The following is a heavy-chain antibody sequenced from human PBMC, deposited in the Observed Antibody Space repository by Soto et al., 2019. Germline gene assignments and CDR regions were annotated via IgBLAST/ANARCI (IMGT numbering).Heavy chain of an antibody. V-gene: IGHV1-3*05. CDR1: GYTFTSYA. J-gene: IGHJ4*02. CDR3: ATGSSGGEFDY. D-gene: IGHD2-15*01. CDR2: INAGNGNT. Sequence: QVQLVQSGAEEKKPGASVKVSCKASGYTFTSYAMHWVRQAPGQRLEWMGWINAGNGNTKYSQKFQGRVTITRDTSASTSYMELSSLRSEDTAAYYCATGSSGGEFDYWGQGTLVTVCS.